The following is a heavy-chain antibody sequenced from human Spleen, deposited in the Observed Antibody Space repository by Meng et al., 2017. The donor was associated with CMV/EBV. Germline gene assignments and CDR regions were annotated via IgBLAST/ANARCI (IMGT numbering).Heavy chain of an antibody. J-gene: IGHJ4*02. D-gene: IGHD1-26*01. CDR1: DVSISNSTFF. Sequence: SETLSLTCTVTDVSISNSTFFWGWIRQPPGKGLEWIGSFFHSGDTYSNPSLRSLVAISVDTSKNQFSLRLNSVTATDTAMYYCARHLRGYSWPKSDWGQGTLVTVSS. CDR2: FFHSGDT. V-gene: IGHV4-39*01. CDR3: ARHLRGYSWPKSD.